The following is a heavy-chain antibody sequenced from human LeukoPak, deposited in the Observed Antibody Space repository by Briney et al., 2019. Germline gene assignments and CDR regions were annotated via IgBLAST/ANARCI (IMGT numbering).Heavy chain of an antibody. CDR1: GGSINTYY. Sequence: SETLSLTCTVSGGSINTYYWSWIRQSPVKGLEWIGYIYYSGSTDYNPSLKSRVTMSVDTSKNQFSLKLSSVTAADTAVYYCSRMSRQLANDYWGQGILVTVSS. J-gene: IGHJ4*02. CDR2: IYYSGST. V-gene: IGHV4-59*01. CDR3: SRMSRQLANDY.